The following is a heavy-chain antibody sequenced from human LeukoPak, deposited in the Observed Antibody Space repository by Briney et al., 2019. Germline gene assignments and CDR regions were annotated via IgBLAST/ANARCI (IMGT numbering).Heavy chain of an antibody. CDR1: GFTFSSYG. D-gene: IGHD3-10*01. CDR2: ISYDGSNE. J-gene: IGHJ4*02. Sequence: PGGSLRLSCAASGFTFSSYGMHWVRQAPGKGLEWVAVISYDGSNEYYADSVKGRFTISRDNSKSTLYLQMNSLRPEDTAVYYCARHGGEVRGVIISSFDYWGQGTLVTVSS. V-gene: IGHV3-30*03. CDR3: ARHGGEVRGVIISSFDY.